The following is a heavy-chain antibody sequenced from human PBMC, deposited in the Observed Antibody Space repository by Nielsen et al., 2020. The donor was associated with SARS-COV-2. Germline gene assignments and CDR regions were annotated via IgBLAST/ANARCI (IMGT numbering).Heavy chain of an antibody. J-gene: IGHJ6*03. CDR3: AKDPSTLYRGQVEDYYFYYMDV. Sequence: GESLKISCAASGFTFDDYGMSWVRQAPGEGLEWVSGITRNGVTTDYADSVMGRFTISRDNSKNTLYLQMNSLRAEDTAVYYCAKDPSTLYRGQVEDYYFYYMDVWGKGTTVSVS. V-gene: IGHV3-20*04. CDR1: GFTFDDYG. CDR2: ITRNGVTT. D-gene: IGHD2/OR15-2a*01.